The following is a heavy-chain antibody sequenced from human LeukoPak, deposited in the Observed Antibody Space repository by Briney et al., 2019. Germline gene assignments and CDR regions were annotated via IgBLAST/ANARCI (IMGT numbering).Heavy chain of an antibody. CDR2: IIPILGIA. CDR1: GGTFSSYA. Sequence: SVKVSCKASGGTFSSYAISWVRQAPGQGLEWMGRIIPILGIANYAQKFQGRVTITADKSTSTAYMELSSLRSEDTAVYYCATLGYCTNGVCYYFDYWGQGTLVTVSS. J-gene: IGHJ4*02. V-gene: IGHV1-69*04. D-gene: IGHD2-8*01. CDR3: ATLGYCTNGVCYYFDY.